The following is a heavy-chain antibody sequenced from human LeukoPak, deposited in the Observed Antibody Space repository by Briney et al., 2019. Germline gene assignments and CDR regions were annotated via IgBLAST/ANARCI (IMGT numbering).Heavy chain of an antibody. V-gene: IGHV1-69*05. J-gene: IGHJ4*02. CDR3: ARRYSSSYYFDY. Sequence: ASVKVSCKASGGTFSSYAISWVRQAPGQGLEWMGGIIPIFGTANYAQKFQGRVTITTDESTSTAYMELSSLRSEDTAVYYCARRYSSSYYFDYWGQGTLVTVSS. CDR1: GGTFSSYA. D-gene: IGHD6-13*01. CDR2: IIPIFGTA.